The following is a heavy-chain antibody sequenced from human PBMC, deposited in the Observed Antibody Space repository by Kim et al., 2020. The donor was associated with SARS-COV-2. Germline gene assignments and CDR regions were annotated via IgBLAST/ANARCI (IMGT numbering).Heavy chain of an antibody. V-gene: IGHV3-48*02. D-gene: IGHD3-22*01. CDR1: GFTFSSYS. Sequence: GGSLRLSCAASGFTFSSYSMNWVRQAPGKGLEWVSYISSSSSTIYYADSVKGRFTISRDNAKNSLYLQMNSLRDEDTAVYYCARDDYDSSGPHGYYYYGMDVWGQGTTVTVSS. J-gene: IGHJ6*02. CDR3: ARDDYDSSGPHGYYYYGMDV. CDR2: ISSSSSTI.